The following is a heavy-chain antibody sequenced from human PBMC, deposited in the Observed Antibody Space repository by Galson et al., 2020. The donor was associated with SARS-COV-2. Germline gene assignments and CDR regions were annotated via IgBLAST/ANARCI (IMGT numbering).Heavy chain of an antibody. Sequence: GESLKISCAASGFTFSSYGMHWVRQAPGKGLEWVAVIWYDGSNKYYADSVKGRFTISRDNSKNTLYLQMNSLRAEDTAVYYCARDGGPGTGDLDLWGRGTLVTVSS. D-gene: IGHD3-16*01. CDR3: ARDGGPGTGDLDL. V-gene: IGHV3-33*01. CDR2: IWYDGSNK. CDR1: GFTFSSYG. J-gene: IGHJ2*01.